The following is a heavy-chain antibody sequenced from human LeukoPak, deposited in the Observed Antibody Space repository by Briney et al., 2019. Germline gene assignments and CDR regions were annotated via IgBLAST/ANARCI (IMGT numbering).Heavy chain of an antibody. CDR3: AKGPGSSWYAPDYYFDY. Sequence: PGGSLRLSCAASGFTFDDYAMHWVRQAPGKGLEWVSGISWNSGSIGYADSVKGRFTISRDNAKNSLYLQMNSLRAEDTALYYCAKGPGSSWYAPDYYFDYWGQGTLVTVSS. D-gene: IGHD6-13*01. CDR2: ISWNSGSI. CDR1: GFTFDDYA. J-gene: IGHJ4*02. V-gene: IGHV3-9*01.